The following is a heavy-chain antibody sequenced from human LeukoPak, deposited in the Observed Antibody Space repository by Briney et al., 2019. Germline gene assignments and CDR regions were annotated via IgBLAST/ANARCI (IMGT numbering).Heavy chain of an antibody. CDR1: GFSLSTSGMC. D-gene: IGHD5-18*01. CDR3: ARISLRGYEKDDY. Sequence: SGPALLKPTQTLTLTFTFSGFSLSTSGMCVSWIRQPPGKALEWLARIDWDDDKYYSTSLKTRLTISKDTSKNQVVLTMTNMDPVDTATYYCARISLRGYEKDDYWGQGTLVTVSS. V-gene: IGHV2-70*11. CDR2: IDWDDDK. J-gene: IGHJ4*02.